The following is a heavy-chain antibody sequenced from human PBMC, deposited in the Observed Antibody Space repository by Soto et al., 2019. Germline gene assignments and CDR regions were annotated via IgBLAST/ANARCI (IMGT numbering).Heavy chain of an antibody. J-gene: IGHJ6*03. D-gene: IGHD6-25*01. Sequence: ASVKVSCTASGYTFTSYDINWVRQATGQGLEWMGWMNPNSGNTGYAQKFQGRVTMTRNTSISTAYMELSSLRSEDAAVYYCARGRSSAGYYYYYYMDVWGKGTTVTVSS. CDR3: ARGRSSAGYYYYYYMDV. V-gene: IGHV1-8*01. CDR1: GYTFTSYD. CDR2: MNPNSGNT.